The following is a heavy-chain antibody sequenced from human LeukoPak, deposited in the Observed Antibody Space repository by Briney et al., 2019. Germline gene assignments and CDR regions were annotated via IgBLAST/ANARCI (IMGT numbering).Heavy chain of an antibody. D-gene: IGHD4-23*01. J-gene: IGHJ4*02. CDR3: AKTLYGGADY. V-gene: IGHV3-23*01. CDR1: GFTFSTYA. Sequence: GGSLRLSCAASGFTFSTYAMSWVRQAPGKGLEWVSGISGNGVSTPYADSVKGRFTIPRDNFKNTLYLQMNSLRAEDTAIYYCAKTLYGGADYWGQGTLVTVSS. CDR2: ISGNGVST.